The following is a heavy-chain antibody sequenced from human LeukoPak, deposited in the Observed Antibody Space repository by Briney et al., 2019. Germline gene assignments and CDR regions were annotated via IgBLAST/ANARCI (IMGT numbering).Heavy chain of an antibody. CDR3: ARESLGIGWYSAFDV. J-gene: IGHJ3*01. CDR1: GFTFSNSW. D-gene: IGHD6-19*01. CDR2: MNSDGSIT. Sequence: QTAGSLRLSCAASGFTFSNSWMHWVRHVPGKGLLWVSRMNSDGSITNYADSVKGRFTISRDNAKNSLYLQMNSLRAEDTAVYYCARESLGIGWYSAFDVWGQGTMVTVSS. V-gene: IGHV3-74*01.